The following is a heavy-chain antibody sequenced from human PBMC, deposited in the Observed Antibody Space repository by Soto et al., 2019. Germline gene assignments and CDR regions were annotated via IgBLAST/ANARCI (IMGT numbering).Heavy chain of an antibody. CDR1: GGTFSSYT. Sequence: SVKVSCKASGGTFSSYTISWVRHAPGQGLEWMGRIIPILGIANYAQKFQGRVTITADKSTSTAYMELSSLRSEDTAVYYCARGSTIFGVVTTGGYFDYWGQGTLVTVSS. D-gene: IGHD3-3*01. V-gene: IGHV1-69*02. CDR3: ARGSTIFGVVTTGGYFDY. CDR2: IIPILGIA. J-gene: IGHJ4*02.